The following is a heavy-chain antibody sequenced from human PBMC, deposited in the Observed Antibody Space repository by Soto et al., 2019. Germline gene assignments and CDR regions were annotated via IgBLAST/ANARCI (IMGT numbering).Heavy chain of an antibody. V-gene: IGHV1-3*01. CDR1: GYTFTAYA. D-gene: IGHD3-16*01. CDR3: ARDVITSMIPPLDY. J-gene: IGHJ4*02. Sequence: QVQLVQSGAEVKKPGASVRVSCKASGYTFTAYAMDWVRQTPGQRLEWVGWINVGTGDTEYSQQFQGGVNITRDTPSNTLYMELSSLRSKDTAVYYCARDVITSMIPPLDYWGQGVLFPVSS. CDR2: INVGTGDT.